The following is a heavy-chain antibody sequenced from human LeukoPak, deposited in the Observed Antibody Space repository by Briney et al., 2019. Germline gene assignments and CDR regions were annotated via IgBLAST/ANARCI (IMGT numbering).Heavy chain of an antibody. CDR1: GGTFSSYA. CDR3: ARDAPIIPYCTNGVCYTGYDAFDI. CDR2: IIPIFGTA. V-gene: IGHV1-69*05. D-gene: IGHD2-8*01. J-gene: IGHJ3*02. Sequence: SVKVSCKPSGGTFSSYAISWVRQAPGQGLEWMGRIIPIFGTANYAQKFQGRVTITTDESTSTAYMELSSLRSEDTAVYYCARDAPIIPYCTNGVCYTGYDAFDIWGQGTMVTVSS.